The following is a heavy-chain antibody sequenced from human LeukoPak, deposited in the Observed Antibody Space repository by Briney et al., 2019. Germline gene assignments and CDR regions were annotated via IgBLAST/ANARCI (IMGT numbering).Heavy chain of an antibody. CDR1: GGSISSYY. D-gene: IGHD2-2*01. CDR2: IYYSGST. CDR3: ARLVVVPAAPNYYFDY. J-gene: IGHJ4*02. V-gene: IGHV4-59*01. Sequence: PSETLSLTCTVSGGSISSYYWSWIRQPPGKGLEWIGYIYYSGSTNYNPSLKSRVTISVDTSKNQFSLKLSSVTAADTAVYYCARLVVVPAAPNYYFDYWGQGTLVTVSS.